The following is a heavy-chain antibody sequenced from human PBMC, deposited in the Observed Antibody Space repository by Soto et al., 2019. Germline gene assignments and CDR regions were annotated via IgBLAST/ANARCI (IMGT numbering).Heavy chain of an antibody. Sequence: GGSLRLSCAASGFTFSSYAMSWVRQAPGKGLEWVSAISGSGGSTYYADSVKGRFTISRDNSKNTLYLQMNSLRAEDTAVYYCARSMVRGVMYYYYYYMDVWGKGTTVTVSS. CDR3: ARSMVRGVMYYYYYYMDV. D-gene: IGHD3-10*01. CDR2: ISGSGGST. V-gene: IGHV3-23*01. CDR1: GFTFSSYA. J-gene: IGHJ6*03.